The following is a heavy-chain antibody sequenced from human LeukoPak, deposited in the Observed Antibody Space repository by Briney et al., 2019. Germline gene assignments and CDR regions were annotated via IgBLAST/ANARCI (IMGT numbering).Heavy chain of an antibody. Sequence: SETLSLTCAVYGGSFSGYYWSWIRQPPGKGLEWIGEINHSGSTNYNPSLKSRVTISVDTSKNQFSLKLSSVTAADTAVYYCAREPLHYDSSGMYYFDYWGQGTLVTVSS. CDR1: GGSFSGYY. V-gene: IGHV4-34*01. J-gene: IGHJ4*02. CDR3: AREPLHYDSSGMYYFDY. CDR2: INHSGST. D-gene: IGHD3-22*01.